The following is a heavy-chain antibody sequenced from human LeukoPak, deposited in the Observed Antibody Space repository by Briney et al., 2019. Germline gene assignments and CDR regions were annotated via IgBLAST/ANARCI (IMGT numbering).Heavy chain of an antibody. V-gene: IGHV4-31*03. J-gene: IGHJ2*01. Sequence: PSETLSLTCTVSGGSISSGGYYWSWIRQHPGKGLEWIGYIYYSGSTYYNPSLKSRVTISVDTSKNQFSLKLSSVTAADTAVYYCARVGGSSWGQGYFDLWGRGTLVTVSS. CDR3: ARVGGSSWGQGYFDL. CDR2: IYYSGST. D-gene: IGHD6-13*01. CDR1: GGSISSGGYY.